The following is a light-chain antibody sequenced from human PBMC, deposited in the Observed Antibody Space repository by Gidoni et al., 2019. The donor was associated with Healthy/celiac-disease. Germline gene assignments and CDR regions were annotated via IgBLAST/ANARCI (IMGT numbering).Light chain of an antibody. CDR2: WAS. CDR1: QSVLYSSNNKNY. CDR3: QQYYSTPPWT. V-gene: IGKV4-1*01. Sequence: DIVMTQSPDSLAASLGERATINCKSSQSVLYSSNNKNYLAWYQQKPGKPPKLLIYWASTRESGVPDRFSGSGSGTDFTLTISSLQAEDVAGYYCQQYYSTPPWTFGQWTKVEIK. J-gene: IGKJ1*01.